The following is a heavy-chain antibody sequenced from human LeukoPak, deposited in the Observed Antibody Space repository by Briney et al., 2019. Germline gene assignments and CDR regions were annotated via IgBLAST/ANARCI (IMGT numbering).Heavy chain of an antibody. V-gene: IGHV1-69*05. CDR1: GGTFSSYA. CDR3: ASELGATSYYYHYMDV. J-gene: IGHJ6*03. CDR2: IIPIFRTA. D-gene: IGHD1-26*01. Sequence: ASVKVSCKASGGTFSSYAISWVRQAPGQGLESMGRIIPIFRTAKYAQKFQGRVTLTTDESTSTAYMELSSLRSEDTAVYYCASELGATSYYYHYMDVWGKGTTVTVSS.